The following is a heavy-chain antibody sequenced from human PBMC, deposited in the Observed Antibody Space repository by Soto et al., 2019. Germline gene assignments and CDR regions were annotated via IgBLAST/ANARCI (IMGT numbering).Heavy chain of an antibody. Sequence: ASVKVSCKVSGYTLTELSMHWVRQAPGKGLEWMGGFDPEDGETIYAQKFQGRVTMTEDTSTDTAYMELSSLRSEDTAVYYCATSKRNYYGSGSYSYYYYGMDVWGQGTTVTVSS. CDR2: FDPEDGET. CDR3: ATSKRNYYGSGSYSYYYYGMDV. J-gene: IGHJ6*02. D-gene: IGHD3-10*01. CDR1: GYTLTELS. V-gene: IGHV1-24*01.